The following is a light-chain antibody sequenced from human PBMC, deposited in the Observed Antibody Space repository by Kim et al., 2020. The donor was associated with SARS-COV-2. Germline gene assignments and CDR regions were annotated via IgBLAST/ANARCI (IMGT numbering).Light chain of an antibody. CDR2: DVS. J-gene: IGLJ3*02. CDR3: SSYTSSSTHWV. CDR1: SSDVGGYNY. Sequence: QSITSSCTGASSDVGGYNYVSWYQQNPGKAPKLMIYDVSNRPSGVSNRFSGSKSGNTASLTISGLQAEDESDYYCSSYTSSSTHWVFGGGTQLTVL. V-gene: IGLV2-14*03.